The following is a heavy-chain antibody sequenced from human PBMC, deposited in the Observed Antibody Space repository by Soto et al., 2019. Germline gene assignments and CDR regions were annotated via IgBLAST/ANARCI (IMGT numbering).Heavy chain of an antibody. CDR2: INWDDEK. Sequence: SGPTLVHPTHPRMLPCTFSGFPLNPYGVGVAWVGQPPGKALEWLALINWDDEKRFSPYMETRLTITKDTSKNHVVLTITNMDPVDTGTYYCAYRPGSSKSFDYWGQGTLVTVSS. CDR1: GFPLNPYGVG. CDR3: AYRPGSSKSFDY. J-gene: IGHJ4*02. V-gene: IGHV2-5*02.